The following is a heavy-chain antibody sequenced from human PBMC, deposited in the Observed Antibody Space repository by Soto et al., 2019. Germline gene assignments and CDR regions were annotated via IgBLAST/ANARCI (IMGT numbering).Heavy chain of an antibody. D-gene: IGHD2-2*01. V-gene: IGHV1-18*01. CDR2: ISLYSDGT. Sequence: QVQLVQSGGEVKRPGASVKVSCKTSGYTFSNYGITWVRQAPGQPLEWLGWISLYSDGTNYAQKCQGRASMTTDTSTTTAYMELRSLRSDDTAGYYGARVVPGAEAWFGPWGQGTLVTVSS. CDR1: GYTFSNYG. J-gene: IGHJ5*02. CDR3: ARVVPGAEAWFGP.